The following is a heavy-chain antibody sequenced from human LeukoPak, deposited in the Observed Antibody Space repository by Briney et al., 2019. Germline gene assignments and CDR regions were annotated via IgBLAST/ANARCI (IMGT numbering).Heavy chain of an antibody. CDR1: GFTFRSYS. D-gene: IGHD3-9*01. V-gene: IGHV3-21*01. Sequence: GGSLRLSCAASGFTFRSYSMNWVRQAPGKGLEWVSSISSSSSYIYYADSVKGRFTISRDNAKNSLYLQMNSLRGEDTAVYYCARDMNYDILTNSWFDPWGQGTLVTVSS. CDR3: ARDMNYDILTNSWFDP. CDR2: ISSSSSYI. J-gene: IGHJ5*02.